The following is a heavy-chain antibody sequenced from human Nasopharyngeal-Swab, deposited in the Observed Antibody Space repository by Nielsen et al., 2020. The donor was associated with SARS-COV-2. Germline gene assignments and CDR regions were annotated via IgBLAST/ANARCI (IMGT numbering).Heavy chain of an antibody. CDR3: ARVLPFQITGTSGMDV. CDR2: INPTDGST. V-gene: IGHV1-46*01. D-gene: IGHD1-7*01. Sequence: WVRQAPGQGLEWMGIINPTDGSTSYAQKFEGRVTMTRVTSTSTVYMELNSLRSEDTAVYYCARVLPFQITGTSGMDVWGQGTTVTVSS. J-gene: IGHJ6*02.